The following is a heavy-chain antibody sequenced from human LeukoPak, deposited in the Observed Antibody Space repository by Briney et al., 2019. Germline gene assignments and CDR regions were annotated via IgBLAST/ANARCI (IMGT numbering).Heavy chain of an antibody. D-gene: IGHD3-9*01. CDR3: ARGPRYYDILTGYSNWFDP. CDR2: IYHSGST. V-gene: IGHV4-4*03. J-gene: IGHJ5*02. CDR1: GGSISSSNW. Sequence: PETLSLTCAVSGGSISSSNWWSWVRQPPGKGLEWIGEIYHSGSTNYNPSLKSRVTISVDTSKNQFSLKLSSVTAADTAVYYCARGPRYYDILTGYSNWFDPWGQGTLVTVSS.